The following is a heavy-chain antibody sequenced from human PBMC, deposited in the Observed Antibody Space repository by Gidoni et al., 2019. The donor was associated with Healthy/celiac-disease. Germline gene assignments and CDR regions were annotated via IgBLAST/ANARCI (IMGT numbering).Heavy chain of an antibody. CDR3: AKEKYGVVVARWFDP. J-gene: IGHJ5*02. Sequence: EVQLLESGGGLVQPGGSLRLSCAASGFTFSSDAMSWVRQAPGKGLELVSAISGSGGSTSSADSLKGRFTISRDNSKNTLYLQMNSLRDEDTAVYYCAKEKYGVVVARWFDPWGQGTLVTVSS. CDR1: GFTFSSDA. D-gene: IGHD2-2*01. CDR2: ISGSGGST. V-gene: IGHV3-23*01.